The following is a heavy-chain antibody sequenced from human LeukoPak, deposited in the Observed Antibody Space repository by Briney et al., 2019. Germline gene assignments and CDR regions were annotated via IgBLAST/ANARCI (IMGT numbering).Heavy chain of an antibody. Sequence: PGGSLRLSCAASGFTFDDYAMHWVRQAPGKGLEWVSGISWNSGSIGYADSVKGRFTISRDNAKNSLYLQMNSLRAEDTALYYCAKDNYGSGSYYGNFDYWGQGTLVTVSS. CDR1: GFTFDDYA. CDR3: AKDNYGSGSYYGNFDY. V-gene: IGHV3-9*01. CDR2: ISWNSGSI. J-gene: IGHJ4*02. D-gene: IGHD3-10*01.